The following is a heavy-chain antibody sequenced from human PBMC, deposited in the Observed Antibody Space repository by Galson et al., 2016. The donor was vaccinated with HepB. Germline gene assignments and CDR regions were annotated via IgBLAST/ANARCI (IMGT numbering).Heavy chain of an antibody. Sequence: SVKVSCKAPGYTFTSYAMHWVRQAPGQRLEWMGWINAGHGNTKYSQKFQGRVTITRDTSASTAYMELRSLRSEDTAVYYCARVGGRVVGATTLNYWGQGTLVTVSS. CDR1: GYTFTSYA. CDR2: INAGHGNT. V-gene: IGHV1-3*01. D-gene: IGHD1-26*01. CDR3: ARVGGRVVGATTLNY. J-gene: IGHJ4*02.